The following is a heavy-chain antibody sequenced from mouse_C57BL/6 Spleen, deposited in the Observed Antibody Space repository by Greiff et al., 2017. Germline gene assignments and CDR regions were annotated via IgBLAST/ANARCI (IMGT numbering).Heavy chain of an antibody. Sequence: QVQPKESGAELVRPGASVTLSCKASGYTFTDYEMHWVKQTPVHGLEWIGAIDPETGGTAYNQKFKGKAILTADNSSSTAYMELRRLTSEDSSVYYCTRSTDMGYSSYYFDYWGQGTTLTVSS. D-gene: IGHD1-1*01. CDR3: TRSTDMGYSSYYFDY. V-gene: IGHV1-15*01. CDR1: GYTFTDYE. CDR2: IDPETGGT. J-gene: IGHJ2*01.